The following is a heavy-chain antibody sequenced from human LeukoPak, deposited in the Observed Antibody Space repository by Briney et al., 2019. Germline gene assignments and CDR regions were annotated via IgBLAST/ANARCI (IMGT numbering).Heavy chain of an antibody. CDR2: TKEDGTER. D-gene: IGHD5-24*01. V-gene: IGHV3-7*01. J-gene: IGHJ4*02. Sequence: GGSLRLSCTCSGFPLNNYWMTWVRQVPGKGLEWVASTKEDGTERYYVDSVKGGCTVSRDYGRNSLYFQLHSLRDEDTAVYYCARDRDGDNYFGFEWGQGAPVIVSS. CDR3: ARDRDGDNYFGFE. CDR1: GFPLNNYW.